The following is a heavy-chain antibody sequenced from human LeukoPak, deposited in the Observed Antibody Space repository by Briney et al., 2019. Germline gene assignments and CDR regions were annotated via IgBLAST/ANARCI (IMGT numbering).Heavy chain of an antibody. V-gene: IGHV3-7*01. CDR2: IKQDGSEK. CDR3: ARVGSGSSWSYYHYYYMDV. CDR1: GFTFSSYW. Sequence: PGTSLRLSCAASGFTFSSYWMSWVRQAPGKGLEWVANIKQDGSEKYYVDSVKGRFTISRDNAKNSLYLQMNSLRAEDTAVYYCARVGSGSSWSYYHYYYMDVWGKGTTVTVSS. J-gene: IGHJ6*03. D-gene: IGHD6-13*01.